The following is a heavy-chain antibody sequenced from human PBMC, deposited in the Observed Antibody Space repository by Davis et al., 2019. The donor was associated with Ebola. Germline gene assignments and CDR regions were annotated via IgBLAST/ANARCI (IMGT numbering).Heavy chain of an antibody. CDR2: INPNSGDT. CDR1: GYTFTGYY. D-gene: IGHD2-15*01. J-gene: IGHJ4*02. CDR3: ARDRVCGGATCYAYFDF. Sequence: AASVKVSCKASGYTFTGYYIHWVRQAPGQGLEWMGWINPNSGDTKYSQKFQGWVTMTRDTPISTAYMELNRLTSDDTAVYYCARDRVCGGATCYAYFDFWGQGTLVTVSS. V-gene: IGHV1-2*04.